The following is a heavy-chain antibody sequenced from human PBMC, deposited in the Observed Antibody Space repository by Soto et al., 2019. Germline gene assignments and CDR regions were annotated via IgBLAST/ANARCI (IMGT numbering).Heavy chain of an antibody. Sequence: EVQLVESGGGLVEPGGSLRLSCAASGFTFSTYSMNWVRQAPGKGLEWVSSITGSGTYTYYADSVKGRFTISRDNAKNSLYLQMNGLRAEDTAVYYCAKDPNYDFWSGYSGSGWFDPWGQGTLVTVSS. V-gene: IGHV3-21*01. J-gene: IGHJ5*02. CDR1: GFTFSTYS. CDR2: ITGSGTYT. D-gene: IGHD3-3*01. CDR3: AKDPNYDFWSGYSGSGWFDP.